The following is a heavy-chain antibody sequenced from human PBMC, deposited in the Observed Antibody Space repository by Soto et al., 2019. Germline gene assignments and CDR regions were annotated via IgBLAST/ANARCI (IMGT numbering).Heavy chain of an antibody. J-gene: IGHJ4*02. Sequence: SLRLSCAASGFTFSSYAMSWVRQAPGKGLEWVSAISGSGGSTYYADSVKGRFTISRDNSKNTLHLQMNSLRAEDTAVYYCAKDRGHIAVVPAANDYWGQGTLVTVSS. V-gene: IGHV3-23*01. CDR3: AKDRGHIAVVPAANDY. CDR2: ISGSGGST. CDR1: GFTFSSYA. D-gene: IGHD2-2*01.